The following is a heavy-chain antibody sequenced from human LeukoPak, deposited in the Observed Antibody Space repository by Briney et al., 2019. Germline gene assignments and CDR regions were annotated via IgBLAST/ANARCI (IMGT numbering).Heavy chain of an antibody. V-gene: IGHV3-23*01. Sequence: GGSLRLSCAASGFTFSKFGMGWVRQAPGKGLEWVSGLTDSGGSTYYAAAVKGRFTISRDNSKNTLYLRLNSLRAEDTALYYCASASPAADYWGQGTLVTVSS. J-gene: IGHJ4*02. CDR2: LTDSGGST. D-gene: IGHD2-15*01. CDR1: GFTFSKFG. CDR3: ASASPAADY.